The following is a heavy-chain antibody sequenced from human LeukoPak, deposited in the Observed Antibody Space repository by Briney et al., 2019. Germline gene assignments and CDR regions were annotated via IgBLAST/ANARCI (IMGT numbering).Heavy chain of an antibody. CDR3: VRDEFRGP. CDR1: GGSFSGYY. J-gene: IGHJ5*02. CDR2: INHSGST. Sequence: SETLSLTCAVYGGSFSGYYWSWIRQPPGKGLEWIGEINHSGSTNYNPSLKSRVTISVDTFKNQFSLKLNSVTAADTAVYYCVRDEFRGPWGQGTLVTVSS. V-gene: IGHV4-34*01.